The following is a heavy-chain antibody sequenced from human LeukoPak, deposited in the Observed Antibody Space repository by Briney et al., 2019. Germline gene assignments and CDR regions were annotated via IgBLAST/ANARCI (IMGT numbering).Heavy chain of an antibody. D-gene: IGHD6-19*01. CDR1: GYTFTSYA. Sequence: ASVKVSCKASGYTFTSYAMHWVRQAPGQRLEWMGWINAGNGNTKYSQKFQGRVTITRDTSASTAYMELSSLRSEDTAVYYCARDRSSGWSRLDYWGQGTLATVSS. V-gene: IGHV1-3*01. J-gene: IGHJ4*02. CDR2: INAGNGNT. CDR3: ARDRSSGWSRLDY.